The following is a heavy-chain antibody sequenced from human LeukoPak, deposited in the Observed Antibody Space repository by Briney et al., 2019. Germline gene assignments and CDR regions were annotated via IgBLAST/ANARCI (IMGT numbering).Heavy chain of an antibody. V-gene: IGHV3-66*01. CDR2: IYSDGDT. Sequence: PGGSLRLSCAASGFTVSRNYMTWVRQAPGKGLEWVSVIYSDGDTYYVDSVKGRFTIPRDNSKNTLYLQMNSLRAEDTAVYYCARGPWASFDYWGQGTLVTVSS. D-gene: IGHD3-16*01. J-gene: IGHJ4*02. CDR1: GFTVSRNY. CDR3: ARGPWASFDY.